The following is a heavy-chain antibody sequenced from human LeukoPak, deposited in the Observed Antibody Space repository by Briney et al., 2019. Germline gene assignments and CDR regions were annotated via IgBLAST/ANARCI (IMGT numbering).Heavy chain of an antibody. V-gene: IGHV4-59*01. J-gene: IGHJ3*02. D-gene: IGHD4-23*01. Sequence: RSSETLSLTCIVSGGSISSYYWSWIRQPPGKGLEWIGYIYNSGRTNYNPSLKSRVTISVDTSKNQFSLKLSSVAAADMAVYYCARYDSGNSNDAFDIWGQGTMVTVSS. CDR2: IYNSGRT. CDR3: ARYDSGNSNDAFDI. CDR1: GGSISSYY.